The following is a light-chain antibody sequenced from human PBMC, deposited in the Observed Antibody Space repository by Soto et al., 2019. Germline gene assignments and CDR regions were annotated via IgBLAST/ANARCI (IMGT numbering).Light chain of an antibody. J-gene: IGKJ1*01. V-gene: IGKV3-20*01. CDR2: GSS. CDR1: QSVSSSY. Sequence: DIVLTQSPGTLSLSPGERATLSCRASQSVSSSYLAWYQQKPGQAPRLLIYGSSSRATGIPDRFSGSGSGTDFTLTISRLEPEDFAVYYCHHYGISPGTFGQGTKVDIK. CDR3: HHYGISPGT.